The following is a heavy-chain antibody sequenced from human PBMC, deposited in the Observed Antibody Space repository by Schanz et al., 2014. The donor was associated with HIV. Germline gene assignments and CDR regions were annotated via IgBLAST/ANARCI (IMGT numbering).Heavy chain of an antibody. Sequence: QVLLQESGPRMMKPSETLSLTCTVSGGSIRTYYWSFIRQSAGKRLEWIGRVSGSGSTDHNPSHKGRVPSSVDPPNTLFPLKLRSVTAADTAVYYCAKSGQLVTKHYWFDSWGQGTLVIVSS. J-gene: IGHJ5*01. D-gene: IGHD6-6*01. CDR3: AKSGQLVTKHYWFDS. CDR2: VSGSGST. V-gene: IGHV4-4*07. CDR1: GGSIRTYY.